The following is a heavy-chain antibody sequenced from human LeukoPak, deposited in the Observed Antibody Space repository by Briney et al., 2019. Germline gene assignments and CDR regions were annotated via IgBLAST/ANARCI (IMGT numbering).Heavy chain of an antibody. CDR3: TRELEYRGSPDDAFDI. J-gene: IGHJ3*02. Sequence: GGSLRLSCAASGFSFSYFWMHWVRQAPGKGLVWVSRINRDGSGTSYADSVKGRFAISRDNAKNTLSLQMNSLRAEDTAVYYCTRELEYRGSPDDAFDIWGQGTMVTVSS. D-gene: IGHD1-26*01. V-gene: IGHV3-74*01. CDR1: GFSFSYFW. CDR2: INRDGSGT.